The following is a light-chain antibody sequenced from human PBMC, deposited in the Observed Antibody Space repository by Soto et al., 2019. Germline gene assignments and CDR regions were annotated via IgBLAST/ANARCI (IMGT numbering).Light chain of an antibody. CDR3: CAYAGSGTVV. CDR1: SSDVGGYNY. V-gene: IGLV2-23*01. J-gene: IGLJ3*02. CDR2: EAT. Sequence: QSVLTQPPSASGSPGQSLTISCTGTSSDVGGYNYVFWYQQHPGKAPKVMIYEATKRPSGVSNRFSGSKSGNTASLTISGLQAEDEADYYCCAYAGSGTVVFGGGTKLTVL.